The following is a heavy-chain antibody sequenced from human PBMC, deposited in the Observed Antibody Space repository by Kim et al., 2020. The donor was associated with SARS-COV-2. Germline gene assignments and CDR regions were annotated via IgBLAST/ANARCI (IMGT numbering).Heavy chain of an antibody. CDR3: ARHKNPYSGYDSRYYFDY. CDR2: IDPSDSYT. V-gene: IGHV5-10-1*01. Sequence: GESLKISCKGSGYSFTSYWISWVRQMPGKGLEWMGRIDPSDSYTNYSPSFQGHVTISADKSISTAYLQWSSLKASDTAMYYCARHKNPYSGYDSRYYFDYWGQGTLVTVSS. D-gene: IGHD5-12*01. CDR1: GYSFTSYW. J-gene: IGHJ4*02.